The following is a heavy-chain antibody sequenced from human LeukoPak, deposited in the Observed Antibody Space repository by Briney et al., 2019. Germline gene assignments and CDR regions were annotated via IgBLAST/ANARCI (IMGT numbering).Heavy chain of an antibody. CDR2: IYYSGST. CDR3: ARAHRDEYYFDY. CDR1: GDSASSGGYY. V-gene: IGHV4-61*08. J-gene: IGHJ4*02. Sequence: SETLSLTCTVSGDSASSGGYYWSWIRQPPGKGLEWIGYIYYSGSTNYNPSLKSRVTISVDTSKNQFSLKLNSVTAADTAVYYCARAHRDEYYFDYWGQGTLVTVSS. D-gene: IGHD2-21*02.